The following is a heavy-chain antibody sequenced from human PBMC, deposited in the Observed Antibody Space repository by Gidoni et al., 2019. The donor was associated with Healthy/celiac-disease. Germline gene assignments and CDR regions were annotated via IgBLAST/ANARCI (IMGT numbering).Heavy chain of an antibody. CDR1: GFTFSSDS. CDR3: ARARSSSFDFPSPIDY. CDR2: ISSSSSTI. D-gene: IGHD6-13*01. Sequence: EVQLVESGGGLVQPGGSLRLSCSASGFTFSSDSMNWVRQAPGKGLEWVSYISSSSSTIYYADSVKGRFTISRDNAKNSLYLQMNSLRDEDTAVFYCARARSSSFDFPSPIDYWGQGTLVTVSS. J-gene: IGHJ4*02. V-gene: IGHV3-48*02.